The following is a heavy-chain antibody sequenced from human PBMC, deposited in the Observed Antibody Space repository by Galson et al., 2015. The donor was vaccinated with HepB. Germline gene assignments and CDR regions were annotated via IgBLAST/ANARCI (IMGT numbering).Heavy chain of an antibody. CDR3: ARSSVAVPGDDY. V-gene: IGHV3-7*03. CDR1: AFTFRSYW. CDR2: IKPDGSEK. D-gene: IGHD6-19*01. J-gene: IGHJ4*02. Sequence: SLRLSCAASAFTFRSYWMTWVRQAPGKGLEWVANIKPDGSEKYYLDSVKGRFTIPRDNARNSLYLQMNSLRSDDTAVYYCARSSVAVPGDDYWGQGTLVTVSS.